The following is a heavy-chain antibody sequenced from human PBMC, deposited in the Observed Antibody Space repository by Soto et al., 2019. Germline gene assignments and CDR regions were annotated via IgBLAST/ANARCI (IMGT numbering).Heavy chain of an antibody. CDR2: INHSGST. J-gene: IGHJ4*02. CDR3: ASSCHYYDSSGFGY. D-gene: IGHD3-22*01. V-gene: IGHV4-34*01. CDR1: GGSFSGYY. Sequence: SETLSLTCAVYGGSFSGYYWSWIRQPPGKGLEWIGEINHSGSTNYNPSLKSRVTISVDTSKNQFSLKLSSVTAADTAVYYCASSCHYYDSSGFGYWGQGTLVTVSS.